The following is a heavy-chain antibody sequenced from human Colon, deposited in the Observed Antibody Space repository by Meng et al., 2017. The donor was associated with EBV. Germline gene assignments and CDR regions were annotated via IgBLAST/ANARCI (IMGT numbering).Heavy chain of an antibody. Sequence: DVQLVESGGGLVQPGGSLRLSCSVSGFTFSDYWMHWVRQVPGKGLVWVSRISNDESRIDYADSVKGRFTISRDNAKNTLYLQMNSLRAEDAAVYYCARDWRSGNYYALGHWGQGTLVNVSS. CDR2: ISNDESRI. D-gene: IGHD3-10*01. CDR3: ARDWRSGNYYALGH. J-gene: IGHJ4*02. CDR1: GFTFSDYW. V-gene: IGHV3-74*01.